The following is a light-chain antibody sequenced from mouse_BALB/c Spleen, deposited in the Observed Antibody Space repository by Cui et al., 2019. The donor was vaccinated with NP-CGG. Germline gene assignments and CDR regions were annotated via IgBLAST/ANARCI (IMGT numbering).Light chain of an antibody. J-gene: IGLJ1*01. CDR1: TGAVTTRNY. CDR3: ALWYSNHWV. Sequence: QAVVTQESAPTTSPGETVTITCRSSTGAVTTRNYANWVQEKPDHLFTGLIGGTNNRVPGVPARFSGSLIGDKAALTITGAQTEDEAIYFCALWYSNHWVFGGGTKLTVL. CDR2: GTN. V-gene: IGLV1*01.